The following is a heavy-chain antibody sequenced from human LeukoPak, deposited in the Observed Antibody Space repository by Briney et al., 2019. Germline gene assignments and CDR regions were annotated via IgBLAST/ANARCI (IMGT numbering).Heavy chain of an antibody. Sequence: GGSLRLPCVASGLTFSNYNMNWVRQAPGKGLEWVSSISSGSGYKHYADSVKGRFTISRDNAKNSMYLQMDSLRVEDTAVYYCASNYDYWSGPDYWGQGTLVTVSS. D-gene: IGHD3-3*01. CDR1: GLTFSNYN. CDR2: ISSGSGYK. J-gene: IGHJ4*02. CDR3: ASNYDYWSGPDY. V-gene: IGHV3-21*06.